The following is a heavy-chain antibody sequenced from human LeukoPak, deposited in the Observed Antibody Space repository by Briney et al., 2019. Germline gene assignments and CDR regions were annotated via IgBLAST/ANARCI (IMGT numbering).Heavy chain of an antibody. D-gene: IGHD3-22*01. V-gene: IGHV4-4*08. Sequence: SETLSLTCTVSGASIFSYYWNWLRQSPGKGLEWIGFIYSNGITSYSPSLRSRGSISIATSRNQFSLRLTSVTAADTAIYYCARRAYYDSSGYNPTAGYFDLWGRGTLVTVSS. CDR3: ARRAYYDSSGYNPTAGYFDL. CDR1: GASIFSYY. CDR2: IYSNGIT. J-gene: IGHJ2*01.